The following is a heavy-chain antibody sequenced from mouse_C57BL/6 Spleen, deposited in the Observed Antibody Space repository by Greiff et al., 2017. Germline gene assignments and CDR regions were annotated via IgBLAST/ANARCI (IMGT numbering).Heavy chain of an antibody. CDR3: TSVGSWWYFGG. D-gene: IGHD1-1*02. CDR1: GYTFTDYE. J-gene: IGHJ1*03. Sequence: VQLQQSGAELVRPGASVTLSCKASGYTFTDYEMHWVKQTPVHGLEWIGAIDPETGGTAYNQKFKGKAILTADKSSSTAYMELRSLTSEDSAVYCCTSVGSWWYFGGWGTGTTVTVSA. V-gene: IGHV1-15*01. CDR2: IDPETGGT.